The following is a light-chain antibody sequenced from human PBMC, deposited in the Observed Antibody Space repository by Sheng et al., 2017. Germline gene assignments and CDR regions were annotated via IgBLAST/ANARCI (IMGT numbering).Light chain of an antibody. CDR3: QQYDLWPPACT. Sequence: EISMTQSPDTLSMSPGETVSLSCRASQGVSTNLAWYQHKPGQPPRLLIYGASTRATGVPPRFSGSGSGTEFTLTISSLQSEDFAIYYCQQYDLWPPACTFGPGTKVDVK. J-gene: IGKJ3*01. V-gene: IGKV3-15*01. CDR2: GAS. CDR1: QGVSTN.